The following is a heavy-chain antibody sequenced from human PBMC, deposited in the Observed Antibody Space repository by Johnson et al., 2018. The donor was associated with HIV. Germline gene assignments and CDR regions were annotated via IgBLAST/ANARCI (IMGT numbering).Heavy chain of an antibody. CDR3: AKGTRRGAAATGGLCGAFDI. Sequence: EVQLLESGGGLIQPGGSLRLSCAASGFTFSSYAMSWVLQAPGKGLEWVSAISGSGGSTYYADSVKGRFTISRDNSKNTLYLQMNSLRAEDTAVYYCAKGTRRGAAATGGLCGAFDIWGQGTMVTVSS. V-gene: IGHV3-23*01. J-gene: IGHJ3*02. CDR1: GFTFSSYA. CDR2: ISGSGGST. D-gene: IGHD6-13*01.